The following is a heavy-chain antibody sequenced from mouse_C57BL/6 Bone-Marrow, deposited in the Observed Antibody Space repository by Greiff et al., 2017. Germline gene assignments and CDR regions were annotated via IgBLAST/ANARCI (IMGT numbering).Heavy chain of an antibody. D-gene: IGHD1-1*01. CDR1: GYTFTSYG. V-gene: IGHV1-81*01. CDR3: ARGRMTTVVAPFAY. CDR2: IYPRSGNT. Sequence: QVQLQQSGAELARPGASVKLSCKASGYTFTSYGISWVKQRTGQGLEWIGEIYPRSGNTYYNEKFKGKATLTADKSSSTAYMELRSLTSEDAAVYFCARGRMTTVVAPFAYWGQGTLVTVSA. J-gene: IGHJ3*01.